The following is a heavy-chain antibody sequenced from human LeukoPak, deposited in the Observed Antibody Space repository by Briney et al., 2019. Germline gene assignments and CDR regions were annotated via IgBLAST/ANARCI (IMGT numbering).Heavy chain of an antibody. D-gene: IGHD3-3*01. CDR2: IYYSGST. V-gene: IGHV4-59*01. Sequence: PSETLSLTCTVPGGSISSYYWSWIRQPPGKGLEWIGYIYYSGSTNYNPSLKSRVTISVDTSKNQFSLKLSSVTAADTAVYYCARVRNDFWSGYSPFDAFDIWGQGTMVTVSS. CDR1: GGSISSYY. J-gene: IGHJ3*02. CDR3: ARVRNDFWSGYSPFDAFDI.